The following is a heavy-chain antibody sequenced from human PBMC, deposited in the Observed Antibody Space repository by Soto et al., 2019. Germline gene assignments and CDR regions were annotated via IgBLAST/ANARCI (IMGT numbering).Heavy chain of an antibody. D-gene: IGHD2-15*01. Sequence: PSETLSLTCAVSGGSISSSNWWSWVRQPPGKGLEWIGEIYHSGSTNYNPSLKSRVTISVDKSKNQFSLKLSSVTAADTAVYYCARDGQGGYYYGMDVWGQGSLVTVSS. J-gene: IGHJ6*02. V-gene: IGHV4-4*02. CDR3: ARDGQGGYYYGMDV. CDR2: IYHSGST. CDR1: GGSISSSNW.